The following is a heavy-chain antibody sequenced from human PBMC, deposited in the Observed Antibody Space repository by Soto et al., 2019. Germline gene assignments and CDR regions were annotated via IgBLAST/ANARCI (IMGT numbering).Heavy chain of an antibody. V-gene: IGHV1-18*01. Sequence: QVQLVQSGAEVKKPGASVKVSCKASGYTFTSYGISWVRQAPGQGLEWMGWISAYNGNTNYAQKLQGRVTMTTETTPNPAYMGLRKLRSVDTAVYYLGRRDCSGGSLSQGPYGMDVWGQGTTVTVSS. J-gene: IGHJ6*02. D-gene: IGHD2-15*01. CDR3: GRRDCSGGSLSQGPYGMDV. CDR1: GYTFTSYG. CDR2: ISAYNGNT.